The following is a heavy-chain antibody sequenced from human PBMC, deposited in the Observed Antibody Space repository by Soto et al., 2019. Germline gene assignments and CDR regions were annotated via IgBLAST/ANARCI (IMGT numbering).Heavy chain of an antibody. CDR1: GFTFSSYA. CDR3: ARVSTRRSLDRLLLYPNYHYGMDV. D-gene: IGHD2-2*02. V-gene: IGHV3-30-3*01. J-gene: IGHJ6*02. CDR2: ISYDGSNK. Sequence: GGSLRLSCAASGFTFSSYAMHWVRQAPGKGLERVAVISYDGSNKYYADSVKGRFTISRDNSKNTLYLQMNSLRAQDKAVYYCARVSTRRSLDRLLLYPNYHYGMDVWGQGTTVTVSS.